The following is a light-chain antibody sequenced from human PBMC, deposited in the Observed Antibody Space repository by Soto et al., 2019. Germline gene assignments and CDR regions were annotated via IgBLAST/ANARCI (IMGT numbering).Light chain of an antibody. Sequence: AIQMTQSPSSLSASVVDRVTITFRASQGIRNDLGWYQQKSGKAPKLLIFGASTLQSGVPSRFSGSGSGTDFTLTISSLQPEDFATYYCLHDYNYPYTFGQGTK. CDR2: GAS. CDR1: QGIRND. CDR3: LHDYNYPYT. J-gene: IGKJ2*01. V-gene: IGKV1-6*01.